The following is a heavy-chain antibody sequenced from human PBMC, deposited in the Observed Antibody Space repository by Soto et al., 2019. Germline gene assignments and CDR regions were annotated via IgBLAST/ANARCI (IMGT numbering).Heavy chain of an antibody. V-gene: IGHV4-59*01. CDR2: IYYSGST. Sequence: PSETLSLTCTVSGGSISSYYWSWIRQPPGKGLEWIGYIYYSGSTNYNPSPKSRVTISVDTSKNQFSLKLSSVTAADTAVYYCARALYYYGSGSSKNWFDPWGQGTLVTVSS. CDR1: GGSISSYY. J-gene: IGHJ5*02. CDR3: ARALYYYGSGSSKNWFDP. D-gene: IGHD3-10*01.